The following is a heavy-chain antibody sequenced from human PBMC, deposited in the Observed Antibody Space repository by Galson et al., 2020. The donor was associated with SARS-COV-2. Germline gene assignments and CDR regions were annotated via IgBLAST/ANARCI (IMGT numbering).Heavy chain of an antibody. CDR2: IKSKSDGETA. V-gene: IGHV3-15*01. CDR1: GFTFSNAR. J-gene: IGHJ4*02. D-gene: IGHD3-10*01. Sequence: GESLKISCAASGFTFSNARMSWVRQAPGKGLEWVGRIKSKSDGETADYTAPVKGRFTISRDDSKNTLYLQMNSLKTEDTGVYYCTTAKFYDSGRSDYWGQGTLVTVSS. CDR3: TTAKFYDSGRSDY.